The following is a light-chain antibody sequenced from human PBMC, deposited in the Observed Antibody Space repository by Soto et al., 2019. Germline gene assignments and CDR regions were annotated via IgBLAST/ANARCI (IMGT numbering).Light chain of an antibody. CDR3: GSYTSTYVRI. CDR1: SSDVGRYNY. J-gene: IGLJ1*01. Sequence: QSVLTQPASVSGSPGQSITISCTGTSSDVGRYNYVSWYQQYPGRAPKLIIYEVTNRPSGVSDRFSGSKSGNVASLTISGLQAADEADYYCGSYTSTYVRISGTGTKATVL. V-gene: IGLV2-14*01. CDR2: EVT.